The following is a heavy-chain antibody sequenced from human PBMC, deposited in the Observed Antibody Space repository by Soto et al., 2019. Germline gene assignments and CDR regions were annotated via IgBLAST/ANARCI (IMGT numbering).Heavy chain of an antibody. CDR3: ARVGITGTVDY. D-gene: IGHD1-7*01. CDR2: ISSSSSYT. J-gene: IGHJ4*02. Sequence: VGSLRLSCAASGFTFSDYYMSWIRQAPGKGLEWVSYISSSSSYTNYADSVKGRFTISRDNAKNSLYLQMNSLRAEDTAVYYCARVGITGTVDYWGQGTLVTVSS. V-gene: IGHV3-11*06. CDR1: GFTFSDYY.